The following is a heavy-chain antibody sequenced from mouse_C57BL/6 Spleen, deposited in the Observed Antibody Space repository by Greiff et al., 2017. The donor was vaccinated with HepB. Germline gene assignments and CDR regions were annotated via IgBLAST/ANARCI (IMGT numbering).Heavy chain of an antibody. CDR3: ARSRGYRNYFDY. J-gene: IGHJ2*01. V-gene: IGHV1-54*01. CDR1: GYAFTNYL. CDR2: INPGSGGT. D-gene: IGHD2-14*01. Sequence: VKLLESGAELVRPGTSVKVSCKASGYAFTNYLIEWVKQRPGQGLEWIGVINPGSGGTNYNEKFKGKATLTADKSSSTAYMQLSSLTSEDSAVYFCARSRGYRNYFDYWGQGTTLTVSS.